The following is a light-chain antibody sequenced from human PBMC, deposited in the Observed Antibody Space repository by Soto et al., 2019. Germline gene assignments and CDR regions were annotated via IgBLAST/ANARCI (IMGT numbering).Light chain of an antibody. CDR2: WAS. J-gene: IGKJ3*01. V-gene: IGKV4-1*01. Sequence: DIVMTQSPHSLAVSLGERATINCRSSQTVLYSSDNKNYLAWYQQRPGQPPKLLIYWASNRQSGLRDRVSGSGSGTDFTLTISRLQAEDGADYYCQQYYSTPFTFGPGTKVDIK. CDR3: QQYYSTPFT. CDR1: QTVLYSSDNKNY.